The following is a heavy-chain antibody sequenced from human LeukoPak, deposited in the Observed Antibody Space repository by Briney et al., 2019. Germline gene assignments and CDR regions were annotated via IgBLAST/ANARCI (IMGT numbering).Heavy chain of an antibody. J-gene: IGHJ6*02. CDR1: GFTFRSYG. CDR2: IWFDGKNE. V-gene: IGHV3-33*01. Sequence: PGRSLRLSCAASGFTFRSYGMHWVRQAPGKGLEWVADIWFDGKNEHFADSVKGRSTISRDNSKNTMYLQINNVRAEDTAVYYCARDRHCTNGVCHSSPGMDAWGQGTTVTVSS. CDR3: ARDRHCTNGVCHSSPGMDA. D-gene: IGHD2-8*01.